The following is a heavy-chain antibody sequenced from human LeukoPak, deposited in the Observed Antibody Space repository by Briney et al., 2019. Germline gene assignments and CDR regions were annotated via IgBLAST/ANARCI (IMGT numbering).Heavy chain of an antibody. CDR3: ARASYSYDINGWVPFDY. CDR1: GGSISSYY. J-gene: IGHJ4*02. Sequence: SETLSLTCTVSGGSISSYYWSWIRQPAGTALEWIGRIYTSGTITYNPSLKSRVTMSVDTSKNQFSLKLSSVTAADTAVYYCARASYSYDINGWVPFDYWGQGTLVTVSS. D-gene: IGHD3-22*01. V-gene: IGHV4-4*07. CDR2: IYTSGTI.